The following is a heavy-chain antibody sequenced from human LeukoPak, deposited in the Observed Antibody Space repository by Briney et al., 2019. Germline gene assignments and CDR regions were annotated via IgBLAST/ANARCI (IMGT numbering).Heavy chain of an antibody. D-gene: IGHD6-19*01. V-gene: IGHV3-30*18. J-gene: IGHJ3*01. CDR1: GFSFSSYG. Sequence: GGSLRLSCAASGFSFSSYGMHWVRQAPGKGLEWVAVISYDGSNKFYADSVKGRFTISRDNSKNTLYLQMNSLRAEDTAVYYCTKLGYSSGWYDFQIDAFDFWGQGTMVTVSS. CDR2: ISYDGSNK. CDR3: TKLGYSSGWYDFQIDAFDF.